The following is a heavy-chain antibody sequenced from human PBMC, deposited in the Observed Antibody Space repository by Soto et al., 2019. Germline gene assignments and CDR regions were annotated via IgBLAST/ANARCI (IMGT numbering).Heavy chain of an antibody. V-gene: IGHV3-23*01. CDR1: GFTFSSYA. Sequence: GGSLRLSCAASGFTFSSYAMSWVRQAPGKGLEWVSAITGSGVGTYYADSLKGRFTISRDDSKSIAYLQMNSLKTEDTAVYYCTSNLYYYDSSGYSPMWFDPWGQGTLVTVSS. CDR2: ITGSGVGT. CDR3: TSNLYYYDSSGYSPMWFDP. D-gene: IGHD3-22*01. J-gene: IGHJ5*02.